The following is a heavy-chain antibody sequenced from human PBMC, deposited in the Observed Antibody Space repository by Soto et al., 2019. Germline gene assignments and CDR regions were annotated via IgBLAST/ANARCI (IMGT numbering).Heavy chain of an antibody. J-gene: IGHJ6*02. CDR1: GLTFSTYA. CDR3: ARGARGPSLYYFGFDV. CDR2: ISYYGSNK. Sequence: PGGSLRLPCAASGLTFSTYAMHRVRHAAGKGLVWGAVISYYGSNKDYAAYVRLRFTTSRDKSKHTLYLQMNSVSAEDAAVYYCARGARGPSLYYFGFDVWGQGTTGTVSS. D-gene: IGHD3-10*01. V-gene: IGHV3-30-3*01.